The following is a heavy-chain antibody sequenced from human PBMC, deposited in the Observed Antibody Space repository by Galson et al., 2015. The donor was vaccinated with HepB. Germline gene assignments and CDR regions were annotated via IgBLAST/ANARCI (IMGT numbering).Heavy chain of an antibody. Sequence: SLRLSCAASGFTFSSYWMSWVRQAPGKGLEWVANIKQDGSEKYYVDSVEGRFTISRDNAKNSLYLQMNSLSAEDTAVFYCARLHGSSSICPMFDPWGQGTLVTVSS. V-gene: IGHV3-7*01. CDR1: GFTFSSYW. CDR3: ARLHGSSSICPMFDP. D-gene: IGHD2-2*01. J-gene: IGHJ5*02. CDR2: IKQDGSEK.